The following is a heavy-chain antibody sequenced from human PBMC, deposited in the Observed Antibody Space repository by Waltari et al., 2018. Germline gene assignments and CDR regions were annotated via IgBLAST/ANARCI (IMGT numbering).Heavy chain of an antibody. CDR1: GFTFDDYA. CDR2: ISWNSGRI. CDR3: AKELRSLERGFDL. D-gene: IGHD3-3*01. Sequence: EIQLVQSGGGSVQPGKSLTLSCAASGFTFDDYAMQWVRQVPGRGIGWVSSISWNSGRIKYADSVKGRFTISRDNAKTSVYMQMNSLKIEDTAVYYCAKELRSLERGFDLWGQGTPVIVSS. J-gene: IGHJ4*02. V-gene: IGHV3-9*01.